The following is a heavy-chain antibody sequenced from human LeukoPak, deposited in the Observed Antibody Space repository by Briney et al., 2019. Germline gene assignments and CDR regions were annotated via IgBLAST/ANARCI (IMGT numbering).Heavy chain of an antibody. CDR2: INHSGST. J-gene: IGHJ4*02. V-gene: IGHV4-34*01. CDR1: GGSFSGYY. CDR3: ARSGGYSYRTNRLDH. D-gene: IGHD5-18*01. Sequence: SETLSLTCAVYGGSFSGYYWSWIRQPPGKGLEWIGEINHSGSTNYNPSLKSRVTISVDTSKNQFSLKLSSVTAADTAVYYCARSGGYSYRTNRLDHWGQGTLVTVSS.